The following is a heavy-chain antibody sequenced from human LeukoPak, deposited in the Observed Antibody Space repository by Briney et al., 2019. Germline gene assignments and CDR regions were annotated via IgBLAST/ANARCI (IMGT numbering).Heavy chain of an antibody. D-gene: IGHD2-2*01. CDR1: GGSISSGGYY. CDR2: IYRSGST. V-gene: IGHV4-30-2*01. Sequence: PSETLSLTCTVSGGSISSGGYYWSWIRQPPGKGLEWIGYIYRSGSTYYNPSLKSRVTISVDRSKNQFSLKLSSVTAADTAVYYCARGRGYCSSTSCYRRYYYYYYMDVWGKGTTVTVSS. CDR3: ARGRGYCSSTSCYRRYYYYYYMDV. J-gene: IGHJ6*03.